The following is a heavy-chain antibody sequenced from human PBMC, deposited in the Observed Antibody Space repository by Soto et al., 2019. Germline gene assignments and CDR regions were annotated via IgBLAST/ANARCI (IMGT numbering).Heavy chain of an antibody. CDR3: ARSVAGTDHFDY. D-gene: IGHD6-19*01. V-gene: IGHV4-34*01. CDR1: GGSFSGYY. CDR2: INHSGST. J-gene: IGHJ4*02. Sequence: SETLSLTCAVYGGSFSGYYWGWIRQPPGKGLEWIGEINHSGSTNYNPSLKSRVTISVDTSKNQFSLKLSSVTAADTAVYYCARSVAGTDHFDYWGQGTLVTVSS.